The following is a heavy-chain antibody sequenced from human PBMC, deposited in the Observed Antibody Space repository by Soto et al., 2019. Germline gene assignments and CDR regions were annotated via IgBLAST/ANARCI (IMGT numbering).Heavy chain of an antibody. Sequence: ASVKVSCKASGYTFTNYALHWVRQAPGQRPEWMGWINPASGHTKYSKKFQDRVTITRDTSASTGYMELSSLRSEDTAVYYCGRSVVGATGEILYNDMDVWGQGTTVTVCS. V-gene: IGHV1-3*01. D-gene: IGHD1-26*01. CDR1: GYTFTNYA. J-gene: IGHJ6*02. CDR2: INPASGHT. CDR3: GRSVVGATGEILYNDMDV.